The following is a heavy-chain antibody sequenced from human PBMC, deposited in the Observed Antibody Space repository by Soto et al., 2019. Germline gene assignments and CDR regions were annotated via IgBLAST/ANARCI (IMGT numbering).Heavy chain of an antibody. V-gene: IGHV1-2*02. CDR3: ASGASSNWPDF. CDR1: GYTFTDYY. J-gene: IGHJ4*02. D-gene: IGHD6-13*01. CDR2: INANSGGT. Sequence: ASVKVSCKASGYTFTDYYMHWVRQAPGQGLEWMGWINANSGGTNYPQKFQGRVTLTRDTSISTVYMELSSLRSDDTAVYYCASGASSNWPDFWGRGTLVTVSS.